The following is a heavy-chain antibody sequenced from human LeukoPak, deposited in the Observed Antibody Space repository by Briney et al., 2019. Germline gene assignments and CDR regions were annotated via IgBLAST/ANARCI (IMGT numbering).Heavy chain of an antibody. V-gene: IGHV3-9*03. CDR3: AKGDYYDSSGPFDP. Sequence: PGGSLRLSCAASQFTFNRYWMRWVRQAPGKGLEWVSGISWNSGSIGYADSVKGRFTISRDNAKNSLYLQMNSLRAEDMALYYCAKGDYYDSSGPFDPWGQGTLVTVSS. J-gene: IGHJ5*02. CDR1: QFTFNRYW. CDR2: ISWNSGSI. D-gene: IGHD3-22*01.